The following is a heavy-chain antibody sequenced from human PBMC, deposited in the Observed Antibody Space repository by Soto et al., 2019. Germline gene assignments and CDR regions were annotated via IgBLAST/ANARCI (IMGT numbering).Heavy chain of an antibody. CDR1: GGSISSYY. D-gene: IGHD3-3*01. V-gene: IGHV4-59*08. CDR3: ATTYYDFWSGYYYLDY. Sequence: SETLSLTCTVSGGSISSYYWSWIRQPPGKGLEWIGYIYYSGSTNYNPSLKSRVTISVDTSKNQFSLKLSSVTAADTAVYYCATTYYDFWSGYYYLDYWGQGTLVTVSS. CDR2: IYYSGST. J-gene: IGHJ4*02.